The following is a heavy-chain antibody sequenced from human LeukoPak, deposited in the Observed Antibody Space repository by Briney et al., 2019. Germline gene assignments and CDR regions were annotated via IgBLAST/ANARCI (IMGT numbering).Heavy chain of an antibody. J-gene: IGHJ6*02. D-gene: IGHD6-13*01. CDR2: ISAYNGNT. CDR1: GYTFTSYG. Sequence: ASVTVSCKASGYTFTSYGISWVRQAPGQGLEWMGWISAYNGNTNYAQKLQGRVTMTTDTSTSTAYMELRSLRSDNTAVYYCARDSSPEDYYYYYGMDVWGQGTTVTVSS. CDR3: ARDSSPEDYYYYYGMDV. V-gene: IGHV1-18*01.